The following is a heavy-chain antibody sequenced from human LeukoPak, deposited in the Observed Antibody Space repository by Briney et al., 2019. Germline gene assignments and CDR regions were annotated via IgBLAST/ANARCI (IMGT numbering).Heavy chain of an antibody. CDR2: LYSSGST. Sequence: PSETLSLTCTVSGGSISSAYWGWIRQPAGKGLEWVGRLYSSGSTNYNPSLKSRVTMSGDTSKNQFSLRLTSVTAADTAVYYCAREGQHVVDAFDIWGQGTMVTVSS. J-gene: IGHJ3*02. V-gene: IGHV4-4*07. D-gene: IGHD6-13*01. CDR3: AREGQHVVDAFDI. CDR1: GGSISSAY.